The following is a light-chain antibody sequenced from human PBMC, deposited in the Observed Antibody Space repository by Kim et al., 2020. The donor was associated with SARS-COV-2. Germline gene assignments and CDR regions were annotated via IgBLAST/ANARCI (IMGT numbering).Light chain of an antibody. Sequence: ELTQPPSASGTPGQRVTISCSGSRSNIGSNVVNWYQQLPGTAPKLLIYSNDYRPSGVPDRFSGSKSGTSASLDISGLQSEDEAEYYCAAWDDSLNGSVFGGGTQLTVL. CDR3: AAWDDSLNGSV. CDR2: SND. V-gene: IGLV1-44*01. CDR1: RSNIGSNV. J-gene: IGLJ3*02.